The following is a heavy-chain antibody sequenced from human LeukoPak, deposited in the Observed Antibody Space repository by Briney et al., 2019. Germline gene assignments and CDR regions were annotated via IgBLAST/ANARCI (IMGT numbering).Heavy chain of an antibody. J-gene: IGHJ3*02. V-gene: IGHV4-34*01. CDR2: INHSGST. CDR3: ARKVPLLWFGEPRDAFDI. Sequence: SETLSLTCAVYGGSFSGYYWSWIRQPPGKGLEWIGEINHSGSTNYNPSLKSRVTISVDTSKNQFSLKLSSVTAADTAVYYCARKVPLLWFGEPRDAFDIWGQGTMVTVSS. D-gene: IGHD3-10*01. CDR1: GGSFSGYY.